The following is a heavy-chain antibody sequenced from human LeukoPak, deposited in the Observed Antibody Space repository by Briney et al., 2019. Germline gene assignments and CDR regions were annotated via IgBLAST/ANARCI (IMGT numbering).Heavy chain of an antibody. J-gene: IGHJ4*02. Sequence: PPGGSLRLSCAASGFTFSNYGMRWVRQAPGKGLEWVSGISGSGDKILYADSVKGRFTIARDNSKSTLHLQMDSLGVDDRAVYYCAKDGLGNWGSYSAHWGQGTLVTVSS. V-gene: IGHV3-23*01. CDR1: GFTFSNYG. CDR2: ISGSGDKI. CDR3: AKDGLGNWGSYSAH. D-gene: IGHD3-16*01.